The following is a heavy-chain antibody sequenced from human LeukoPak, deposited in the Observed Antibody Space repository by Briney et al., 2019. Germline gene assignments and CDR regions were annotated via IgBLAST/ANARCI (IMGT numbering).Heavy chain of an antibody. CDR1: GYTFTSYG. CDR2: ISAYNGNT. V-gene: IGHV1-18*04. Sequence: GASVKVSCKASGYTFTSYGISWVRQAPGQGLEWMGWISAYNGNTNYAQKLQGRVTMTTDTSTSTAYMELRSLRSDDTAVYYCARAGWFGELFDYYYGMDVWGKGTTVTVSS. CDR3: ARAGWFGELFDYYYGMDV. D-gene: IGHD3-10*01. J-gene: IGHJ6*04.